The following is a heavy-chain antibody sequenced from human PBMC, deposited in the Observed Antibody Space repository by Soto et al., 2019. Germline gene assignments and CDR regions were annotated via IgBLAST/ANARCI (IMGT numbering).Heavy chain of an antibody. CDR2: INHSGGT. CDR3: ARGNAGAHWFDP. V-gene: IGHV4-34*01. Sequence: PSETLSLTCAFYGVSFSGYYWSWIRQPPGKGLEWIGEINHSGGTNYNPSLKSRVTISVDTSKNQFSLKLSSVTAADTAVYYCARGNAGAHWFDPWGQGTLVTVSS. J-gene: IGHJ5*02. CDR1: GVSFSGYY.